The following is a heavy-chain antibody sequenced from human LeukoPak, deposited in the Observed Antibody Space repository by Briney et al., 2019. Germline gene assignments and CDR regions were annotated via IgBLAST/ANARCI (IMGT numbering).Heavy chain of an antibody. CDR1: GFTFSSYG. CDR2: IRYDGSNK. Sequence: GRSLRLSCAASGFTFSSYGMHWVRQAPGKGLEWVAFIRYDGSNKYYADSVKGRFTISRDNSKNTLYLQMNSLRAEDTAVYYCAKGFGYFFDYWGQGTLVTVSS. D-gene: IGHD3-22*01. V-gene: IGHV3-30*02. CDR3: AKGFGYFFDY. J-gene: IGHJ4*02.